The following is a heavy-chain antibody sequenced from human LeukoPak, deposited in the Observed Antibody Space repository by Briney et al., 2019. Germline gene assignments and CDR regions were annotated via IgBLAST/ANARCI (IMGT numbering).Heavy chain of an antibody. D-gene: IGHD2-2*01. CDR2: INHSGST. CDR1: GGSFSGYY. V-gene: IGHV4-34*01. Sequence: SETLSLTCAVYGGSFSGYYWSWIRQPPGKGLEWIGEINHSGSTNYNPSLKSRVTISVDTSKNQFALKLSSVTAADTAVYYCASKQYQLLAPSSNWFDPWGQGTLVTVSS. CDR3: ASKQYQLLAPSSNWFDP. J-gene: IGHJ5*02.